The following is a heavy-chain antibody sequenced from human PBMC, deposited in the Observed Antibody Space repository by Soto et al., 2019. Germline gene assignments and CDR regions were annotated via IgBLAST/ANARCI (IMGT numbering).Heavy chain of an antibody. J-gene: IGHJ6*02. V-gene: IGHV4-31*03. CDR3: ARDCSSTSCPDGPGMDV. CDR2: IYYSGST. D-gene: IGHD2-2*01. CDR1: GGSISSGGYY. Sequence: SETLSLTCTVSGGSISSGGYYWSWIRQHPGKGLEWIGYIYYSGSTYYNPSLKSRVTISVDTSKNQFSLKLSSVTAADTAVYYCARDCSSTSCPDGPGMDVWGQGNTVTV.